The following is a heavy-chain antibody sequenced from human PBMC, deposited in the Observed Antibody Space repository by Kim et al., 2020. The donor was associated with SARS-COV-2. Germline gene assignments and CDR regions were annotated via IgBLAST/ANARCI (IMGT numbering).Heavy chain of an antibody. Sequence: ASVKVSCKASGYSFSNYGLVWARQAPGQGLEWMGWISSNSGHTKYAQNVQGRVTLTTDTSTNTGYMESSSLRSDDTAVYYCAPYYDSNSYRGQWDWGQGTPVTVSS. CDR1: GYSFSNYG. CDR3: APYYDSNSYRGQWD. V-gene: IGHV1-18*01. CDR2: ISSNSGHT. J-gene: IGHJ4*01. D-gene: IGHD3-22*01.